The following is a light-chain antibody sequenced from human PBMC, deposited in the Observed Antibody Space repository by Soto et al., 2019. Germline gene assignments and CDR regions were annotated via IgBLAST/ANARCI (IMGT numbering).Light chain of an antibody. CDR2: DAS. J-gene: IGKJ3*01. CDR1: QGIGVA. V-gene: IGKV3-11*01. Sequence: EIVLTQSPVTLSLSPGERATISCRASQGIGVALVWYQQKPGQAPRLLMYDASNMATGTPARFRGSGSGTDFTLPISSLEPADFAAYYCQQNDIWPLTFGPGTKVDIK. CDR3: QQNDIWPLT.